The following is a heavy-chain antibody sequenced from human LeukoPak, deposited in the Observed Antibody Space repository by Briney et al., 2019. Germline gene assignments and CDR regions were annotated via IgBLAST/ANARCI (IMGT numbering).Heavy chain of an antibody. V-gene: IGHV4-61*02. CDR1: GGSISSGSYY. Sequence: SETLSLTCTVSGGSISSGSYYWSWIRQPAGKGLEWIGRIYASGTTNYNPSLKSRITMSVDTSKSQCSLILTSVTAADTAVYYCARAGYSYGAYYFDYWGQGTLVTVSS. CDR3: ARAGYSYGAYYFDY. CDR2: IYASGTT. D-gene: IGHD5-18*01. J-gene: IGHJ4*02.